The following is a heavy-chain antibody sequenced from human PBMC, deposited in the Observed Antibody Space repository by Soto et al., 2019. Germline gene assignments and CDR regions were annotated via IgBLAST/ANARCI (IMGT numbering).Heavy chain of an antibody. CDR1: GGSISNYY. J-gene: IGHJ3*01. CDR2: IYYNGIT. CDR3: ARHGSYSNRLYAFDV. Sequence: QVQLQESGPGLVKPSETLSLICAVSGGSISNYYWSWIRRPPGKGLEWIGYIYYNGITNYNPSLKSRVTISLDTSDHQFSLKLSSVTAADTAVYYCARHGSYSNRLYAFDVWGQGTMVTVSS. V-gene: IGHV4-59*08. D-gene: IGHD4-4*01.